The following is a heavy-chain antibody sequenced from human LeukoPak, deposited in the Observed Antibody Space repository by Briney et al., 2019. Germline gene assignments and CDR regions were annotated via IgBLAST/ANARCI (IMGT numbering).Heavy chain of an antibody. V-gene: IGHV3-49*04. Sequence: GGSLRLSCTASGFTFGDYFMSWVRQAPGKGLEWVSFIRSKAYGGTTEYAASVKGRFTISRDDSKSIAYLQMSSLKTEDTAVYYCTRGYRPGTINPFFDYWGQGILVAVSS. CDR1: GFTFGDYF. J-gene: IGHJ4*02. CDR2: IRSKAYGGTT. CDR3: TRGYRPGTINPFFDY. D-gene: IGHD1-7*01.